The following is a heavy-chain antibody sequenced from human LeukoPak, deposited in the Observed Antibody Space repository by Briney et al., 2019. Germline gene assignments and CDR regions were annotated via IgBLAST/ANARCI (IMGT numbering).Heavy chain of an antibody. V-gene: IGHV4-31*03. D-gene: IGHD3-3*01. CDR3: ARIISRFLWFDP. J-gene: IGHJ5*02. Sequence: SETLSLTCTVSGGSICSGGYYWSWIRQHPGKGLEWIGYIYYSGSTYYNPSLKSRVTISVDTSKNQFSLKLSSVTAADTAVYYCARIISRFLWFDPWGQGTLVTVSS. CDR1: GGSICSGGYY. CDR2: IYYSGST.